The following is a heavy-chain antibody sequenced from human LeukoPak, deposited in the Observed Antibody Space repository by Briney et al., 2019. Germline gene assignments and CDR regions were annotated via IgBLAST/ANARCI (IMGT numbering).Heavy chain of an antibody. Sequence: GGSLRLSCAASGFTFSNAWMSWVRQAPGKGLEWVGRIKSKTDGGTTDYAAPVKGRFTISRDDSKNTLCLQMNSLKTEDTAVYYCTSNIVVVPAAIYYFDYWGQGTLVTVSS. CDR2: IKSKTDGGTT. V-gene: IGHV3-15*01. CDR1: GFTFSNAW. D-gene: IGHD2-2*01. CDR3: TSNIVVVPAAIYYFDY. J-gene: IGHJ4*02.